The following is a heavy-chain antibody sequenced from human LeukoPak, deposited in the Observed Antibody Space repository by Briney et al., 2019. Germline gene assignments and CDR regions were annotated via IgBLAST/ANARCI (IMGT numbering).Heavy chain of an antibody. Sequence: GGSLRLSCAASGLTFSSYSMNWVRQAPGKGLEWVSSISSSSSYIYYADSVKGRFTISRANANNSLYLPMNSLRAEDTAVYYCARDMRFSCSSTSCYVGHFDYWGQGTLVTVSS. D-gene: IGHD2-2*01. CDR1: GLTFSSYS. J-gene: IGHJ4*02. V-gene: IGHV3-21*01. CDR2: ISSSSSYI. CDR3: ARDMRFSCSSTSCYVGHFDY.